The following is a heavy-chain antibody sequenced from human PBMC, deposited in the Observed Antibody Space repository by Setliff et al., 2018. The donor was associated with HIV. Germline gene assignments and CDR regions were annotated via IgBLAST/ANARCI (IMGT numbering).Heavy chain of an antibody. V-gene: IGHV1-24*01. Sequence: GASVKVSCKISGYTLTELSIHWVRQAPGKGLEWMANFDPEDGVTFYAQKFQGRLTMTEDTSTDTAYMELSSLRSDDTAMYYCATDPGYSSTWYSESFQHWGQGTVVTVS. CDR3: ATDPGYSSTWYSESFQH. CDR1: GYTLTELS. J-gene: IGHJ1*01. CDR2: FDPEDGVT. D-gene: IGHD6-13*01.